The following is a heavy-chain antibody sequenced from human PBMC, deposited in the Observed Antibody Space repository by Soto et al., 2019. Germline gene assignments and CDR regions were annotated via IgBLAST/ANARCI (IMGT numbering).Heavy chain of an antibody. D-gene: IGHD3-3*01. CDR3: ARHNDDYDFYLFNWFDP. CDR1: GGSISSSSYY. Sequence: SETMSLTCTVSGGSISSSSYYWGWIRQPPGKGLEWIGSIYYSGSTYYNPSLKSRVTISVDTSKNQFSLKLSSVIAADTAVYYCARHNDDYDFYLFNWFDPWGQGTLVTVSS. J-gene: IGHJ5*02. V-gene: IGHV4-39*01. CDR2: IYYSGST.